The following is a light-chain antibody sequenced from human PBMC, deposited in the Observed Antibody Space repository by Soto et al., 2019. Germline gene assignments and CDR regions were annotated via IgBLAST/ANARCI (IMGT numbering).Light chain of an antibody. CDR2: EVS. V-gene: IGLV2-14*01. Sequence: QSALTQPASVSGSPGQSITISCTGTSSDVGGYKYVSWYQQHPGKSRKLMSYEVSNRPSGVYNRVPGSNAGNTASLTISGLQLEGEAHSSCSSYTNTALVVFGGGTKLTVL. CDR3: SSYTNTALVV. J-gene: IGLJ2*01. CDR1: SSDVGGYKY.